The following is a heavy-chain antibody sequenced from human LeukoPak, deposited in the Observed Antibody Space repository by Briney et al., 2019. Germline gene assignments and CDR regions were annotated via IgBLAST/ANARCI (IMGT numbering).Heavy chain of an antibody. D-gene: IGHD3-10*01. V-gene: IGHV4-34*01. CDR3: ARGLWFGDENPPYFDY. Sequence: SETPSLTCAVYGGSFSGYYWSWIRQPPGKGLEWIGEINHSGSTNYNPSLKSRVTISVDTSKNQFSLKLSSVTAADTAVYYCARGLWFGDENPPYFDYWGQGTLVTVSS. CDR1: GGSFSGYY. J-gene: IGHJ4*02. CDR2: INHSGST.